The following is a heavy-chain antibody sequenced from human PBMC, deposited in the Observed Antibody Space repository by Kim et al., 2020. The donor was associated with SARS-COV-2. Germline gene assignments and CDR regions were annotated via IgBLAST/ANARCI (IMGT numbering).Heavy chain of an antibody. CDR3: TRVNGDFVGH. CDR2: TRNKANRYTT. Sequence: GGSLRLSCAASGFTFSDHYMDWVRQAPGKGLEWVGRTRNKANRYTTEYAASVKGRFTISRDDSKNSLYLQMNSLKTEDTAVYYCTRVNGDFVGHWGQGTLVIVSS. V-gene: IGHV3-72*01. CDR1: GFTFSDHY. J-gene: IGHJ4*02. D-gene: IGHD4-17*01.